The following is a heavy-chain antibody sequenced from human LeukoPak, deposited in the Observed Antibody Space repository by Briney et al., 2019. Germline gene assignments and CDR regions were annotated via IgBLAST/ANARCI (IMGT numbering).Heavy chain of an antibody. V-gene: IGHV1-24*01. CDR1: GYTLTELS. Sequence: ASVKVSCKVSGYTLTELSMHWVRQAPGKGVEWMGGFDPEDGETIYAQKFQGRVTMTEDTSTDTAYMELSSLRSEDTAVYYCATYGSGSNQQYNWFDPWGQGTLVTVSS. D-gene: IGHD3-10*01. CDR2: FDPEDGET. J-gene: IGHJ5*02. CDR3: ATYGSGSNQQYNWFDP.